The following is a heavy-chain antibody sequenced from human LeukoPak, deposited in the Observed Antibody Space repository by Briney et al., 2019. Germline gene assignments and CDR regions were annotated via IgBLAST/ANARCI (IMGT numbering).Heavy chain of an antibody. CDR2: IYYSGST. D-gene: IGHD2-15*01. Sequence: SETLSLTCTVSGGSISSYYWSWIRQPPGKGLEWIGYIYYSGSTNYNPSLKSRVTISVDTSKNQFSLKLSSVTAADTAVYYCARSRPGYCSGCSCYEYYYGMDVWGQGTTVTVSS. J-gene: IGHJ6*02. V-gene: IGHV4-59*01. CDR1: GGSISSYY. CDR3: ARSRPGYCSGCSCYEYYYGMDV.